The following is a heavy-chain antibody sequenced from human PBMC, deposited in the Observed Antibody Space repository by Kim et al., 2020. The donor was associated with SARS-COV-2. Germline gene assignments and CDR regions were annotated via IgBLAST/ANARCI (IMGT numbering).Heavy chain of an antibody. D-gene: IGHD6-13*01. V-gene: IGHV4-39*07. CDR2: LYYSGST. CDR1: GGSISSSSYY. CDR3: ARAPTRSAGTRFDP. Sequence: SETLSLTCTVSGGSISSSSYYWGWIRQPPGKGLEWIGSLYYSGSTFYNPSLNSRVTISVDTSKNQFSLNLSSVTAADTAVYFCARAPTRSAGTRFDPWGQGTLVTVSS. J-gene: IGHJ5*02.